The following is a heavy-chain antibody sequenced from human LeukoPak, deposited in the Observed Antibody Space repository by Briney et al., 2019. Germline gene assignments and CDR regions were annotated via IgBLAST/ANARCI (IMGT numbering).Heavy chain of an antibody. J-gene: IGHJ6*03. CDR3: ARGRVSSNTWYSTYYYYFYMDV. CDR2: IDHTGTT. D-gene: IGHD6-13*01. Sequence: SETLSLTCTVSDDSITVYYWTWIRQPPGKGLEWIGYIDHTGTTNYNPSLNSRVTISRDTSKNHFSLELSSATAADTAVYFCARGRVSSNTWYSTYYYYFYMDVWGKGTTVTVSS. CDR1: DDSITVYY. V-gene: IGHV4-59*01.